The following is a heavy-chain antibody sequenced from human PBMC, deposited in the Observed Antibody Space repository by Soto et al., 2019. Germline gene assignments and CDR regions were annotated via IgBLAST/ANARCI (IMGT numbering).Heavy chain of an antibody. CDR3: ARDIRFLQYYYYYGMDV. CDR1: GFTFSSYA. V-gene: IGHV3-30-3*01. CDR2: ISYDGSNK. Sequence: GGSLRLSCAASGFTFSSYAMHWVRQAPGKGLEWVAVISYDGSNKYYADSVKGRFTISRDNSKNTLYLQMNSLRAEDTAVYYCARDIRFLQYYYYYGMDVWGQGTTVTVSS. D-gene: IGHD2-2*02. J-gene: IGHJ6*02.